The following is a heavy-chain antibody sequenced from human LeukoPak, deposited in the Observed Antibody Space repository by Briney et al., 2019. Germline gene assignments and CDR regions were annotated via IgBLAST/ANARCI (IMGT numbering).Heavy chain of an antibody. CDR3: ARGTLLVTPFDY. D-gene: IGHD3-9*01. CDR2: IYYSGST. J-gene: IGHJ4*02. V-gene: IGHV4-31*03. Sequence: KSSQTLSLTCTVSGGSISSGGYYWSWSRQHPGKGLEWIGYIYYSGSTYYNPSLKSRVTISVDTSKNQFSLKLSSMTAADTAVYYCARGTLLVTPFDYWGQGTLVTVSS. CDR1: GGSISSGGYY.